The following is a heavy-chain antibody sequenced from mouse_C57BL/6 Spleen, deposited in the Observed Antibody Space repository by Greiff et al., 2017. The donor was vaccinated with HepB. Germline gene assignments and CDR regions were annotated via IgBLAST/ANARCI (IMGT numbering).Heavy chain of an antibody. CDR3: ARCRYSNYVHYAMDY. CDR1: GYTFTDYY. Sequence: QVQLQQSGPELVKPGASVKISCKASGYTFTDYYINWVKQRPGQGLEWIGWIFPGSGSTYYNEKFKGKATLTVDKSSSTAYMLLSSLTSEDSAVYFCARCRYSNYVHYAMDYWGQGTSVTVSS. V-gene: IGHV1-75*01. CDR2: IFPGSGST. J-gene: IGHJ4*01. D-gene: IGHD2-5*01.